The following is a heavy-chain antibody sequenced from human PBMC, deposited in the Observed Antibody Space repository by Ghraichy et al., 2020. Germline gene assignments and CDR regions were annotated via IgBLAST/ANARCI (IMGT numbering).Heavy chain of an antibody. J-gene: IGHJ4*02. CDR1: GFTFSSYA. V-gene: IGHV3-23*01. CDR3: AKATCSTNCYYFDY. CDR2: ISGSGGST. D-gene: IGHD2-2*01. Sequence: GGSLRLSCTASGFTFSSYAMNWVRQAPGKGLEWVSVISGSGGSTYYADSVKGRFTISRDNSKNTLYLQMNSLRAEDTAVYYCAKATCSTNCYYFDYWGQGPLVTVSS.